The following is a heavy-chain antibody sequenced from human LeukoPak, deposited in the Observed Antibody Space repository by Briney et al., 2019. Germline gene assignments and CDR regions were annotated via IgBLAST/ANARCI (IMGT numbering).Heavy chain of an antibody. V-gene: IGHV1-2*02. CDR2: INPNSGGT. D-gene: IGHD6-6*01. J-gene: IGHJ3*02. CDR3: AREGSSSGEGAFDI. CDR1: GYTFTGYY. Sequence: ASVKVSCKASGYTFTGYYMHWVRQAPGQGLEWMGWINPNSGGTNYAQKFQGRVTMTRDTSISTAYMELSRLRSDDTAVYYCAREGSSSGEGAFDIWGQGTMVTVSS.